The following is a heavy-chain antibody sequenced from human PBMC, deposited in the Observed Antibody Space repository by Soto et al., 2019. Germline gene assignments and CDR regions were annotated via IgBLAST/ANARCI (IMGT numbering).Heavy chain of an antibody. CDR2: IYYSGST. J-gene: IGHJ6*02. CDR3: AREGLTGTIGLYYYYGMDV. CDR1: GGSISSYY. Sequence: QVQLQESGPGLVKPSETLSLTCTVSGGSISSYYWSWIRQPPGKGLEWIGYIYYSGSTNYNPSLKSRVAISVNTSKNPFSLKLSSVTAADTAVYYCAREGLTGTIGLYYYYGMDVWGQGTTVNVSS. V-gene: IGHV4-59*01. D-gene: IGHD1-7*01.